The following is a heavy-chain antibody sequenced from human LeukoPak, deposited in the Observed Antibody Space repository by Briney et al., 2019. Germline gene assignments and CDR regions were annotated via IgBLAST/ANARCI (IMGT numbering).Heavy chain of an antibody. CDR1: GYTFTGYY. Sequence: ASVKVSCKASGYTFTGYYMHWVRQAPGQGLEWMGWINPNSGGTNYAQKFQGRVTMTRDTSISTAYMELSRLSSDDTAVYYCARDSAQPERYFDYWGQGTLVTVSS. V-gene: IGHV1-2*02. CDR3: ARDSAQPERYFDY. J-gene: IGHJ4*02. CDR2: INPNSGGT. D-gene: IGHD1-14*01.